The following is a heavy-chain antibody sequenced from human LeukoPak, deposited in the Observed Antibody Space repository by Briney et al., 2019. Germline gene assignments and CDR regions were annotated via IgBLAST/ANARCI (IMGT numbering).Heavy chain of an antibody. V-gene: IGHV3-74*01. CDR1: GFSFSTYW. D-gene: IGHD6-13*01. J-gene: IGHJ4*02. CDR3: ARDRGSTEFDY. Sequence: GGSLRLSCAASGFSFSTYWMHWVRHAPGKGLVWVSRINSDGSRISYADSVKGRFTISRDNAKNTVYLQMNSLRADDTAVYYCARDRGSTEFDYWGQGTLVTVSS. CDR2: INSDGSRI.